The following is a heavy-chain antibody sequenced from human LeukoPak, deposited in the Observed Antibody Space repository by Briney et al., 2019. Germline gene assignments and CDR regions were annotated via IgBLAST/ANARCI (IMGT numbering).Heavy chain of an antibody. CDR1: GYTFTNYA. D-gene: IGHD6-13*01. CDR2: INTNTGNP. V-gene: IGHV7-4-1*02. CDR3: AREGDSSFGYFDY. Sequence: ASVKVSCKASGYTFTNYAMNWVRQAPGQGLEWMGWINTNTGNPTYAQGFTGRFVFSLDTSVSTAYLQISSLKADDDAVYYCAREGDSSFGYFDYWGQGTLVTVSS. J-gene: IGHJ4*02.